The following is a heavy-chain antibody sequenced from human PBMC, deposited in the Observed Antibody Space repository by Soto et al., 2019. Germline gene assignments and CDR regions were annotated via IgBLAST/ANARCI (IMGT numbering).Heavy chain of an antibody. CDR2: INPSGGST. Sequence: SSVKVSCKASGYTFTSYDMHWVRQAPGQGLEWMGIINPSGGSTSYAQKFQGRVTMTRDTSTSTVYMELSSLRSEDTAVYYCARSKRITMIVVVPRYGMDVWGQGTTVTVSS. D-gene: IGHD3-22*01. CDR3: ARSKRITMIVVVPRYGMDV. J-gene: IGHJ6*02. V-gene: IGHV1-46*03. CDR1: GYTFTSYD.